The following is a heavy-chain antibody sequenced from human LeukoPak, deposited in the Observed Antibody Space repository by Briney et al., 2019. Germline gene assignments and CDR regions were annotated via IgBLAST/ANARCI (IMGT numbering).Heavy chain of an antibody. Sequence: GRSLRLSCAASGFTFSGYGMHWVRKAPGKGLEWVAVISYDGSKKYYADSVKGRFTISRDNFKNTVYLQMNSLRAEDTAVYYCAKEYCGGGSCNSDFFDYWGQGTLVTVSS. V-gene: IGHV3-30*18. CDR2: ISYDGSKK. J-gene: IGHJ4*02. CDR1: GFTFSGYG. D-gene: IGHD2-15*01. CDR3: AKEYCGGGSCNSDFFDY.